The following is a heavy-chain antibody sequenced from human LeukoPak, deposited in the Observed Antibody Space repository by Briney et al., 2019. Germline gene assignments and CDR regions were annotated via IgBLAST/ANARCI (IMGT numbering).Heavy chain of an antibody. Sequence: PSETLSLTCTAGSISSSSYYWSWIRQPPGKGLEWIGYIYYSGSTNYNPSLKSRVTISVDTSKNQFSLKLSSVTAADTAVYYCARTTVVTKFDYWGQGTLVTVSS. J-gene: IGHJ4*02. CDR3: ARTTVVTKFDY. D-gene: IGHD4-23*01. CDR1: GSISSSSYY. CDR2: IYYSGST. V-gene: IGHV4-61*01.